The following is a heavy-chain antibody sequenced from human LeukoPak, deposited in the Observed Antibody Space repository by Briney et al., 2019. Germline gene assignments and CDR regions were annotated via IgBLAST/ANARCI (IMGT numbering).Heavy chain of an antibody. CDR3: ARDLGPLTVGVVPAAIDFDY. V-gene: IGHV1-18*04. CDR1: GYTFTCYG. CDR2: ISAYNGNT. J-gene: IGHJ4*02. D-gene: IGHD2-2*01. Sequence: ASVKVSCKASGYTFTCYGISWVRQAPGQGLEWMGWISAYNGNTNYAQKLQGRVTMTTDTSTSTAYMELRSLRSDDTAVYYCARDLGPLTVGVVPAAIDFDYWGQGTLVTVSS.